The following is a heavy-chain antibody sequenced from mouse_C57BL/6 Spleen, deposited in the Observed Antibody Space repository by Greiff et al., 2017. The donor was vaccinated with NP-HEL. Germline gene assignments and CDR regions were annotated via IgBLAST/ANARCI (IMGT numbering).Heavy chain of an antibody. CDR1: GYTFTSYW. J-gene: IGHJ2*01. CDR2: IDPSDSYT. V-gene: IGHV1-69*01. D-gene: IGHD1-1*01. CDR3: ARGWNTVVFDD. Sequence: VQLQQPGAELVMPGASVKLSCKASGYTFTSYWMHWVKQRPGQGLEWIGEIDPSDSYTNYNQKFKGKSTLTVDKSSSTAYMQLSSLASEDSAGYYCARGWNTVVFDDWGKGTTLTVSS.